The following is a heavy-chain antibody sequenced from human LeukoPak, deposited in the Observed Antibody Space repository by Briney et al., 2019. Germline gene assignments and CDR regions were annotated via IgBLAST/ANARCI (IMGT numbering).Heavy chain of an antibody. V-gene: IGHV3-20*04. Sequence: GGSLRLSCAASGFTFDDYGMSWVRQAPGKGLEWVSGINWNGDSTHYADSVKGRFTISRDNAKNSLYLQMNSLRAENTALYYCSRDHSSYCTSTSCSAFGMDVWGQGTTVTVSS. CDR3: SRDHSSYCTSTSCSAFGMDV. CDR1: GFTFDDYG. J-gene: IGHJ6*02. D-gene: IGHD2-2*01. CDR2: INWNGDST.